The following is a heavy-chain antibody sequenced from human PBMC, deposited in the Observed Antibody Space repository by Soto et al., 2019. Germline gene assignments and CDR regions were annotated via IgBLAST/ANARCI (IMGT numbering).Heavy chain of an antibody. J-gene: IGHJ4*02. V-gene: IGHV3-20*04. CDR2: INWNGGST. Sequence: GGSLRLSCAASGFTFDDYGMSWVRQAPGKGLEWVSGINWNGGSTGYADSVKGRFTISRDNAKNSLYLQMNSLRAEDTALYYCARDYDILTGYSPVGYWGQGTLVTVSS. CDR1: GFTFDDYG. CDR3: ARDYDILTGYSPVGY. D-gene: IGHD3-9*01.